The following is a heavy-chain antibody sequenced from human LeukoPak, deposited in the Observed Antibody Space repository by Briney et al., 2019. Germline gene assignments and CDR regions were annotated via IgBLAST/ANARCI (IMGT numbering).Heavy chain of an antibody. Sequence: SETLSLTCTVSGGSISSYYWSWIRQPPGKGLEWIGYIYASGSANYNPSLKSRVTISLDPSENHVSLSLTSVTAADTAVYYCAREAPGGSGWTFFDYWGRGSLVTVSS. J-gene: IGHJ4*02. D-gene: IGHD6-19*01. V-gene: IGHV4-59*01. CDR2: IYASGSA. CDR1: GGSISSYY. CDR3: AREAPGGSGWTFFDY.